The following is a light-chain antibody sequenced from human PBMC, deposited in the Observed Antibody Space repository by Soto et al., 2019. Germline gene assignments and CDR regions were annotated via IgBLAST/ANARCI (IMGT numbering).Light chain of an antibody. CDR1: QAFSRW. CDR2: DTS. J-gene: IGKJ4*01. V-gene: IGKV1-12*01. Sequence: DIQMTQSPSSVSASVGDRVIITCLASQAFSRWLAWYQQKPGKAPQLLIYDTSTLQSGVTSRFSVSASGTDFTLTISSLQPEDFATYFCQQGHSFPLTFGGGTKVELK. CDR3: QQGHSFPLT.